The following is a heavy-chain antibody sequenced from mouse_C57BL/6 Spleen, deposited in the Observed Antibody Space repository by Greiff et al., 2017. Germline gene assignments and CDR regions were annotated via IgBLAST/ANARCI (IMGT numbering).Heavy chain of an antibody. Sequence: VQLKQSGPVLVKPGASVKMSCKASGYTFTDYYMNWVKQSHGKSLEWIGVINPYNGGTSYNQKFKGKATLTVDKSSSTAYMELNSLTSEDSAVYYCARGSNYFYAMDYWGQGTSVTVSS. CDR2: INPYNGGT. J-gene: IGHJ4*01. CDR3: ARGSNYFYAMDY. CDR1: GYTFTDYY. V-gene: IGHV1-19*01. D-gene: IGHD2-5*01.